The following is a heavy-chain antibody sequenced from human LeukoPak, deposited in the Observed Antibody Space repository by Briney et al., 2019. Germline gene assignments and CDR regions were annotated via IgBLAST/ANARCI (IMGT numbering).Heavy chain of an antibody. D-gene: IGHD3-10*01. Sequence: GGSLRLSCAASGFTVISNYMSWVRQAPGKGLERVSVIYSGGTTYYADSVKGRFTISRDNSKNTLYLQMNSLRAEDTAVYYCARDLSTFPLWRGFDYWGQGTLVTVSS. CDR1: GFTVISNY. CDR2: IYSGGTT. CDR3: ARDLSTFPLWRGFDY. J-gene: IGHJ4*02. V-gene: IGHV3-66*01.